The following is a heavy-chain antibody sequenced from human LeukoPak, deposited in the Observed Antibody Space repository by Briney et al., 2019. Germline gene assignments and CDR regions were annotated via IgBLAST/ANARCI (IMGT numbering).Heavy chain of an antibody. CDR2: IYTSGST. J-gene: IGHJ5*02. CDR1: GGSISSGSYY. Sequence: SETLSLTCTVSGGSISSGSYYWSWIRQPAGKGLEWIGRIYTSGSTNYNPSLKSRVTISVDTSKNQFSLKLSSVTAADTAVYYCARGNPSTLCRQAARPVWFDPWGQGTLVTVSS. D-gene: IGHD6-6*01. CDR3: ARGNPSTLCRQAARPVWFDP. V-gene: IGHV4-61*02.